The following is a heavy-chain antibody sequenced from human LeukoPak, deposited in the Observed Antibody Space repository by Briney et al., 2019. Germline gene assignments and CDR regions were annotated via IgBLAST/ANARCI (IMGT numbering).Heavy chain of an antibody. CDR2: IYYSGYT. Sequence: SETLSLTCTVSGGSISSSSYYWGWIRQPPGKGLERIVSIYYSGYTHNNPSLKSRVTISVDTSKNQFSLKLSSVTAADTAVYYCAKYENAFDIWGQGTMVTVSS. CDR1: GGSISSSSYY. J-gene: IGHJ3*02. D-gene: IGHD2-8*01. V-gene: IGHV4-39*01. CDR3: AKYENAFDI.